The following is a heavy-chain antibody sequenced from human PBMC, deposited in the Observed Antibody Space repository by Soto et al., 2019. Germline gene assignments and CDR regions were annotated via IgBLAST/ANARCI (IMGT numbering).Heavy chain of an antibody. D-gene: IGHD2-2*01. J-gene: IGHJ6*02. V-gene: IGHV4-61*01. CDR1: GGSVSSGSYY. CDR2: IYYSGST. CDR3: ARLEPPDEGYYYGMDV. Sequence: QVQLQESGPGLVKPSETLSLTCTVSGGSVSSGSYYWSWIRQPPGKGLEWIGYIYYSGSTNYNPSLNSRATTSVDTSTNQFSLKLSSVTAADTAVYYCARLEPPDEGYYYGMDVWGQGTTVTVSS.